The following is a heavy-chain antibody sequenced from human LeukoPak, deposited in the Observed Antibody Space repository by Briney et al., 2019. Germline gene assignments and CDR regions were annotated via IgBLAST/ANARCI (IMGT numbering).Heavy chain of an antibody. V-gene: IGHV3-53*01. CDR1: GFTVSSNY. CDR2: IYSGGNT. Sequence: GGSLRLSCAASGFTVSSNYMSWVRQAPGKGLEWVSVIYSGGNTYYADSVKGRFTISRDNSKNILWLQMNSLRVEDTAVYYCARGIAAAGRYDYWGQGTLVTVSS. J-gene: IGHJ4*02. D-gene: IGHD6-13*01. CDR3: ARGIAAAGRYDY.